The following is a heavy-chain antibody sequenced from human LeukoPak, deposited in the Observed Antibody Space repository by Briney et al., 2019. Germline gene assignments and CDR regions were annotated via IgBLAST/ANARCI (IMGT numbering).Heavy chain of an antibody. D-gene: IGHD1-26*01. V-gene: IGHV1-69*05. CDR2: IIPIFGTA. J-gene: IGHJ4*02. Sequence: SVKVSCKASGGTFSSYAISWVRQAPGQGLEWMGGIIPIFGTANYAQRFQGRVTITTDESTSTAYMELSSLRSEDTAVYYCAREAGIVGATEYYFDYWGQGTLVTVSS. CDR1: GGTFSSYA. CDR3: AREAGIVGATEYYFDY.